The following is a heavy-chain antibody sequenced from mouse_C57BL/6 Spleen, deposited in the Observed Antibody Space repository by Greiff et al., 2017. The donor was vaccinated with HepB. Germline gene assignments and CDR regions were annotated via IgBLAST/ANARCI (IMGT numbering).Heavy chain of an antibody. V-gene: IGHV1-50*01. D-gene: IGHD1-1*01. CDR3: ARGPYGSKRGYFDV. CDR2: IDPSDSYT. Sequence: QVQLQQPGAELVKPGASVKLSCKASGYTFTSYWMQWVKQRPGQGLEWIGEIDPSDSYTNYNQKFKGKATLTVDTSSSTAYMQLSSLTSEDSAVYYCARGPYGSKRGYFDVWGTGTTVTVSS. J-gene: IGHJ1*03. CDR1: GYTFTSYW.